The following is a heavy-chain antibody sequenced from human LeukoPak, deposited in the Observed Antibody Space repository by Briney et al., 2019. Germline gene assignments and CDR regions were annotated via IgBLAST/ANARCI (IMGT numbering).Heavy chain of an antibody. J-gene: IGHJ4*02. V-gene: IGHV3-23*01. Sequence: GGSLRLSCAASGFTFSSYAMSWVRQAPGKGLEWVSAISGSGGSTYYADSVKGQFTISRDNSKNTSYLQMNSLRAEDTAIYYCATKGLVSVPSRYHFDYWGQGTLVTVSS. CDR1: GFTFSSYA. CDR2: ISGSGGST. CDR3: ATKGLVSVPSRYHFDY. D-gene: IGHD2-2*01.